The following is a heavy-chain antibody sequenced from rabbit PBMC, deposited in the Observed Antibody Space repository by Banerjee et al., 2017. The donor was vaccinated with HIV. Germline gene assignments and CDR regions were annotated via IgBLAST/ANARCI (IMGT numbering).Heavy chain of an antibody. CDR2: IATGSGNT. J-gene: IGHJ4*01. CDR3: ARDLAGVTGWNFGL. Sequence: QEQLVEYGGDLVQPEGSLTLTCKASGLDFSSSYWICWVRQAPGKGLEWIACIATGSGNTWYASWAKGRFTISKTSSTTVTLQMTSLTAADTATYFCARDLAGVTGWNFGLWGPGTLVTVS. D-gene: IGHD4-1*01. CDR1: GLDFSSSYW. V-gene: IGHV1S45*01.